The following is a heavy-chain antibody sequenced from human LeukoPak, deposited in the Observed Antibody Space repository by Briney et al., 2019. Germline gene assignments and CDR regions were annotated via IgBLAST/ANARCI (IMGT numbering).Heavy chain of an antibody. D-gene: IGHD3-22*01. J-gene: IGHJ5*02. CDR1: GFTFSSYS. Sequence: PGGSLRLFCAASGFTFSSYSMNWVRQAPGKGLEWISFISSSTSTIYYADSVKGRFTISRDNAKNSLFLQMNSLTAEDTAVYYCARDSGTYFDSTGEWFDPWGQGTLVTVSS. CDR3: ARDSGTYFDSTGEWFDP. V-gene: IGHV3-48*04. CDR2: ISSSTSTI.